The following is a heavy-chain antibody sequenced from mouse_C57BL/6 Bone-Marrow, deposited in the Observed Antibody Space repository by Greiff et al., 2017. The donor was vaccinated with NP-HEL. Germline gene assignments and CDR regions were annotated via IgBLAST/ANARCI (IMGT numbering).Heavy chain of an antibody. Sequence: EVQLVESGGGLVQPGGSMKLSCAASGFTFSDAWMDWVRQSPEKGLEWVAEIRNKANNPATYYAESVKGRFTISRDDSKSSVYLQMNSLRAEDTGIYYCTSDGNYSWFAYWGKGTLVTVSA. CDR3: TSDGNYSWFAY. V-gene: IGHV6-6*01. D-gene: IGHD2-1*01. J-gene: IGHJ3*01. CDR1: GFTFSDAW. CDR2: IRNKANNPAT.